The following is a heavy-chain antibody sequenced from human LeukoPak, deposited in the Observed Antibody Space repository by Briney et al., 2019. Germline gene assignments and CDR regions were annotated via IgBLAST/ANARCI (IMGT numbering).Heavy chain of an antibody. CDR3: ARNRGFWSGYYDAFDI. J-gene: IGHJ3*02. D-gene: IGHD3-3*01. V-gene: IGHV1-69*13. CDR2: IIPIFGTA. Sequence: SVKVSCKASGGTFSSYAISWVRQAPGQGLEWMGGIIPIFGTANYAQEFQGRVTITADESTSTAYMELSSLRSEDTAVYYCARNRGFWSGYYDAFDIWGQGTMVTVSS. CDR1: GGTFSSYA.